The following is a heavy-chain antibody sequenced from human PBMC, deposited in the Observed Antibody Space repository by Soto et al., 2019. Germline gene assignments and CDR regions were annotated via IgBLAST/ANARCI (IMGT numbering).Heavy chain of an antibody. J-gene: IGHJ6*02. CDR2: ISGSGGSI. D-gene: IGHD4-17*01. Sequence: EVQLLESGGGVVQPGGSLTLSCAVSGLTISNYGMSWVRQAPGTGLEWVSTISGSGGSIHYTESVKGRFTIASDNSKNTLYLQMDSLRVEDTAIYYCAKEGLSAVTSFYSAGLDIWGQGTTVTVS. CDR3: AKEGLSAVTSFYSAGLDI. V-gene: IGHV3-23*01. CDR1: GLTISNYG.